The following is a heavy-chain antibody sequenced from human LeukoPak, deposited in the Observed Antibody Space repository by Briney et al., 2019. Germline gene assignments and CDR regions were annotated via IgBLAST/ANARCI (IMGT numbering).Heavy chain of an antibody. CDR3: AKLYYGSGRGIH. CDR1: GFTFSSYA. D-gene: IGHD3-10*01. Sequence: PGGSLRLSCAASGFTFSSYAMSWVRQAPGKGLEWVSAISGSGGSTYYADSVKGRFTIPRDNSKNTLYLQMNSLRAEDTAVYYCAKLYYGSGRGIHWGQGTLVTVSS. CDR2: ISGSGGST. J-gene: IGHJ4*02. V-gene: IGHV3-23*01.